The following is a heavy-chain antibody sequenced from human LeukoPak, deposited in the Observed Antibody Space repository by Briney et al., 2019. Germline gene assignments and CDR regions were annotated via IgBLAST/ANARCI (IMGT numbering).Heavy chain of an antibody. CDR3: ARDQRTSRAVAARGYYYYMDV. CDR2: INPNSGGT. J-gene: IGHJ6*03. Sequence: ASVKVSCKASGYTFTGYYMHWVRQAPGQGLEWMGWINPNSGGTNYAQKFQGRVTMTRDTSISTAYMELSRLRSDDTAVYYCARDQRTSRAVAARGYYYYMDVWGKGTTVTVSS. V-gene: IGHV1-2*02. CDR1: GYTFTGYY. D-gene: IGHD6-19*01.